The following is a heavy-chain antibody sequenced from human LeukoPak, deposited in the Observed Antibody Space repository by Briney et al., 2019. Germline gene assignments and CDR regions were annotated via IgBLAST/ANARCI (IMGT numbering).Heavy chain of an antibody. V-gene: IGHV1-2*04. Sequence: GASVKVSCKASGYTFTGYYMHWVRQAPGQGLEWMGWINPNSGGTNYAQKFQGWVTMTRDTSISTAYMELSRLRSDDTAVYYCAREVLGGVISVGAFDIWGQGTMVTVSS. CDR2: INPNSGGT. D-gene: IGHD3-16*01. J-gene: IGHJ3*02. CDR3: AREVLGGVISVGAFDI. CDR1: GYTFTGYY.